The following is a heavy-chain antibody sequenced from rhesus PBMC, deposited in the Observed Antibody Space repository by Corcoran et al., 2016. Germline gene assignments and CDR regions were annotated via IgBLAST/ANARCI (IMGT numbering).Heavy chain of an antibody. J-gene: IGHJ4*01. D-gene: IGHD3-3*01. V-gene: IGHV1S2*01. CDR2: INPYNGNK. CDR3: ARVPLLQYLDWLLSYFDY. Sequence: QVQLVQSGAEVKKPGSSVKVSCKASGYTFTDYYMHWVRQAPRQGLEWKGWINPYNGNKKYAQKFQGRVTMTRDTSTSTAYMELSRLRSEDTAVYYCARVPLLQYLDWLLSYFDYWGQGVLVTVSS. CDR1: GYTFTDYY.